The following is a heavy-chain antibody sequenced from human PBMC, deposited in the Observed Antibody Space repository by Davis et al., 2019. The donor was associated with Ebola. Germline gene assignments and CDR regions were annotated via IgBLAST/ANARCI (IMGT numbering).Heavy chain of an antibody. V-gene: IGHV1-18*01. J-gene: IGHJ4*02. D-gene: IGHD3-22*01. CDR1: GYMFTNYG. CDR2: ISAYNGNT. Sequence: ASVKVSCKASGYMFTNYGISWVRQAPGQGLEWMGWISAYNGNTNYAQKLQGRVTMTTDTSTSTAYMELRSLRSDDTAVYYCARASYYYDSSGYYHGFDYWGQGTLVTVSS. CDR3: ARASYYYDSSGYYHGFDY.